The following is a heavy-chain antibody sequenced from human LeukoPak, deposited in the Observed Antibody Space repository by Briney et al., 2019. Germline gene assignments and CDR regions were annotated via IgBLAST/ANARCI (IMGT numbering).Heavy chain of an antibody. V-gene: IGHV1-69*13. CDR1: GGTFSSYA. CDR3: ARDPVIIAAAGYFDY. CDR2: IIPIFGTA. D-gene: IGHD6-13*01. J-gene: IGHJ4*02. Sequence: SVKVSCKASGGTFSSYAISWVRQAPGQGLEWMGGIIPIFGTANYAQKFQGRVTITADESTSTAYMELSSLRSEDTAVYYCARDPVIIAAAGYFDYWGQGTLVTVSS.